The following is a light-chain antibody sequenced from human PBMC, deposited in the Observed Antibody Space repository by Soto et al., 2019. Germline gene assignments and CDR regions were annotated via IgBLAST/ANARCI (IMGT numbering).Light chain of an antibody. CDR1: SSKIGAGYD. J-gene: IGLJ1*01. CDR3: QSSDSSLSALYV. V-gene: IGLV1-40*01. Sequence: QFVLTQPPSVSGAPGQGVSISCTGSSSKIGAGYDVHWFQQLPGTAPKLLIYGSSNRPSGVPDRFSGSKSGTSASLAITGLQAEYEADYYCQSSDSSLSALYVFGTGTKVTAL. CDR2: GSS.